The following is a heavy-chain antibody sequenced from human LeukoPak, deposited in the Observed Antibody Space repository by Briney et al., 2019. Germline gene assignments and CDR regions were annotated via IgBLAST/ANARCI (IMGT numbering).Heavy chain of an antibody. D-gene: IGHD3-22*01. Sequence: GASVKVSCKASGYTFTSYGISWVRQAPGQGLEWMGGIIPIFGTANYAQKFQGRVTITADESTSTAYMELSSLRSEDTAVYYCARGDYYESSGEMYYFDYWGQGTLVTVSS. CDR2: IIPIFGTA. J-gene: IGHJ4*02. CDR1: GYTFTSYG. CDR3: ARGDYYESSGEMYYFDY. V-gene: IGHV1-69*13.